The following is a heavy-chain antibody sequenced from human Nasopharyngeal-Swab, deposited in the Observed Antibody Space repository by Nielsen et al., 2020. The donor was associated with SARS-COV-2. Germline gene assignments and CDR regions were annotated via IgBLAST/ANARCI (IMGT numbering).Heavy chain of an antibody. V-gene: IGHV1-2*06. Sequence: ASVKVSCKASGYTFTDYYMHWVRQAPAQGLEWMGRINPNSGDTKYAQKFQGRVTVIRDKSINTAYMELSSLRSDDTAMYYCARDDGDVPGITGSGPPGGYWGQGTLVTVSS. CDR3: ARDDGDVPGITGSGPPGGY. J-gene: IGHJ4*02. D-gene: IGHD6-13*01. CDR2: INPNSGDT. CDR1: GYTFTDYY.